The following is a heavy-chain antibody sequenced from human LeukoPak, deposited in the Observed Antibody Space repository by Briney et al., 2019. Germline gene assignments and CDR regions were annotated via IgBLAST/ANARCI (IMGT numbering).Heavy chain of an antibody. V-gene: IGHV4-59*01. J-gene: IGHJ6*03. CDR3: ARARFNQAYYYMDV. CDR1: AGSISNYY. CDR2: IYYIGST. Sequence: SGTLSLTCTVSAGSISNYYWSWIRQPPGKGLEWIGYIYYIGSTNYNPSLKSRVTLSVDTSKNQFSLKLTSVTAADTAVYYCARARFNQAYYYMDVWGKGTTVTVSS. D-gene: IGHD1-14*01.